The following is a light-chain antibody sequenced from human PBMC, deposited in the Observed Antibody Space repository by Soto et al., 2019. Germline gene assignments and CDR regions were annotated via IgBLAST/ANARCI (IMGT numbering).Light chain of an antibody. CDR2: GAS. CDR3: QQYDNWYT. J-gene: IGKJ2*01. Sequence: EIVMTQSPATLSVSPGERATLSCRASQRVSSNLAWFQQKPGQSPRLLIYGASTRATGIPVRFSGSGSGTEFTLTISSLQSEDSAVYYCQQYDNWYTFGQGTNLEI. CDR1: QRVSSN. V-gene: IGKV3-15*01.